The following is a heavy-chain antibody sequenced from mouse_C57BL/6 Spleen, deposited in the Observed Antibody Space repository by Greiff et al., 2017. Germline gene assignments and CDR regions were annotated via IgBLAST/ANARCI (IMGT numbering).Heavy chain of an antibody. V-gene: IGHV5-4*01. Sequence: EVQGVESGGGLVKPGGSLKLSCAASGFTFSSYAMSWVRQTPEKRLEWVATISDGGSYTYYPDNVKGRFTISRDNAKNNLYLQMSHLKSEDTAMYYCARELYYAAMDYWGQGTSVTVSS. J-gene: IGHJ4*01. CDR1: GFTFSSYA. D-gene: IGHD1-1*01. CDR2: ISDGGSYT. CDR3: ARELYYAAMDY.